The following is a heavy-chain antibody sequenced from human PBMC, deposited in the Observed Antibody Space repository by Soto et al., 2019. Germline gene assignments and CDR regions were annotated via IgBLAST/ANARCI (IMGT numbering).Heavy chain of an antibody. D-gene: IGHD4-4*01. J-gene: IGHJ6*02. V-gene: IGHV4-34*01. CDR1: GGSFSGYY. CDR3: ARGLSRGAPSNWHYYYYGMDV. CDR2: INHSGST. Sequence: SETMSLTCALYGGSFSGYYWSWIRQPPGKGLEWLGEINHSGSTNYNPSLKSRVTISVDTSKNQFSLKLSSVTAADTAVYYCARGLSRGAPSNWHYYYYGMDVWGQGTTVTVSS.